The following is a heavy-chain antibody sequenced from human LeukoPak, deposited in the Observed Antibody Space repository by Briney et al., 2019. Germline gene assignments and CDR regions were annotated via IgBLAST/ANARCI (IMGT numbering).Heavy chain of an antibody. D-gene: IGHD2-15*01. J-gene: IGHJ4*02. V-gene: IGHV4-39*01. Sequence: WIATIYYTGGPYYNPSLKSRVTISVDTSKNQFSLKLSSVTAADAAVYYCARSLVVAATIDYWGQGTLLTVSS. CDR3: ARSLVVAATIDY. CDR2: IYYTGGP.